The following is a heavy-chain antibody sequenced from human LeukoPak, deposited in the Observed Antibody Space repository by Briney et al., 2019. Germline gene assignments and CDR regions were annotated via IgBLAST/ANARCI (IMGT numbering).Heavy chain of an antibody. V-gene: IGHV3-33*01. J-gene: IGHJ4*02. Sequence: GRSLRLSCAASRFTFSSYAMHWVRQAPGKGLEWVAVIWYDGSNKYYADSVKGRFTISRDNSKNTLYLQMNSLRDEDTAVYYCARDRSSTAAPSLSYWGQGTLVTVSS. CDR1: RFTFSSYA. CDR2: IWYDGSNK. CDR3: ARDRSSTAAPSLSY. D-gene: IGHD6-13*01.